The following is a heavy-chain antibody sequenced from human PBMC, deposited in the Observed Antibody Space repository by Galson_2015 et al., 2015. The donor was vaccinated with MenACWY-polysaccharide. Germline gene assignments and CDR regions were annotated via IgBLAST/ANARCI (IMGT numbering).Heavy chain of an antibody. J-gene: IGHJ4*02. CDR2: ISSKSGKT. Sequence: SVKVSCKGSGYTFTDNGISWVRQAPGQELEWVGWISSKSGKTKYGWKFQGRVAMTRDTSTTTAYMELRRLKSDDTAFYYCARDRDWALDHWGQGTLVTVSS. D-gene: IGHD2-21*02. CDR3: ARDRDWALDH. CDR1: GYTFTDNG. V-gene: IGHV1-18*01.